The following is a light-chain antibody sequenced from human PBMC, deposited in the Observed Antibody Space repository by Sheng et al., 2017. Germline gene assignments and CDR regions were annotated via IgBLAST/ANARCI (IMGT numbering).Light chain of an antibody. Sequence: DIVMTQSPLSLPVIPGEPASISCRSSQSLLYSNGYNYLDWYLQKPGQTPQLLIYLGSNRASGVPDRFSGSGSGTDFTLKISRVEAEDVGVYYCMQAKSWPYNFGQGTKLEIK. J-gene: IGKJ2*01. CDR2: LGS. CDR3: MQAKSWPYN. V-gene: IGKV2-28*01. CDR1: QSLLYSNGYNY.